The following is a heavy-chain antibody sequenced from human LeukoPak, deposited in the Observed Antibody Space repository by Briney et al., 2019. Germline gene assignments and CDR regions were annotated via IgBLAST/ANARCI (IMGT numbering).Heavy chain of an antibody. Sequence: ASVKVSCKASGYTFTGYYMHWVRQAPGQGLEWMGWINPNSGGTNYAQKFQGRVTMTRDTSISTAYMELSRLRSDDTAVYYCARVLVVAVGINWFDPWGQGTLVTVSS. V-gene: IGHV1-2*02. J-gene: IGHJ5*02. CDR1: GYTFTGYY. CDR2: INPNSGGT. CDR3: ARVLVVAVGINWFDP. D-gene: IGHD2-15*01.